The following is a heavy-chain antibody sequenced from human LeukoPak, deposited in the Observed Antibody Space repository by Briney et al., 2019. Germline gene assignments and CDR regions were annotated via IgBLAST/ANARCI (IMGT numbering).Heavy chain of an antibody. CDR3: ARDLVGVYGMDV. CDR2: IIPIFGTA. D-gene: IGHD1-26*01. V-gene: IGHV1-69*13. CDR1: GGTFSSYA. J-gene: IGHJ6*02. Sequence: GASVKVSCKASGGTFSSYAISWVRQAPGQGLEWMGGIIPIFGTANYAQKFQGRVTITADESTSTAYMELSGLRSEDTAVYYCARDLVGVYGMDVWGQGTTVTVSS.